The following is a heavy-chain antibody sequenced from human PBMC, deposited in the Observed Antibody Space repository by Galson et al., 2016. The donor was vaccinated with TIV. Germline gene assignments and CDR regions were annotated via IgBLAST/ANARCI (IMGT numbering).Heavy chain of an antibody. CDR3: ARDRRREVQILLTPDACDI. CDR1: GYSFGDYY. D-gene: IGHD2/OR15-2a*01. V-gene: IGHV1-2*02. Sequence: SVKVSCKASGYSFGDYYMHWVRQAPGQGLEWMGWINPNSGVPKYAQRFQGRVTMTWDTSVSTAYLDLTRLRSDDTAFYYCARDRRREVQILLTPDACDIWGHGTLVTVSS. CDR2: INPNSGVP. J-gene: IGHJ3*02.